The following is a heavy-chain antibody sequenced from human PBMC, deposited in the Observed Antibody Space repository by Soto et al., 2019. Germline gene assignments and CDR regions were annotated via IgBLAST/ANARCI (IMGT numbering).Heavy chain of an antibody. D-gene: IGHD3-22*01. CDR2: IWYDGSNK. CDR3: AREANGYYYDSSGYSPFLDY. V-gene: IGHV3-33*01. J-gene: IGHJ4*02. CDR1: GFTFSSYG. Sequence: GGSLRLSCAASGFTFSSYGMHWVRQAPGKGLEWVAVIWYDGSNKYYEDSVKGRFTISRDNSKNTLYLQMNSLRAEDTAVYYCAREANGYYYDSSGYSPFLDYWGQGTLVTVSS.